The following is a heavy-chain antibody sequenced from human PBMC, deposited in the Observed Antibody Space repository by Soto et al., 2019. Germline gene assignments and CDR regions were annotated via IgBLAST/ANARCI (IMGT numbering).Heavy chain of an antibody. Sequence: QVQLVQSGAEVKKPGSSVKVSCKASGGTFSSYAISWVRHAPGQGLEWMGGIIPISDTTNYAQKFQGRVTITADESKSTAYMELSSLRSEDTAVYYCARSQGSSTSLEIYYYYYYGMDVWGQGTTVTVSS. J-gene: IGHJ6*02. CDR2: IIPISDTT. CDR1: GGTFSSYA. V-gene: IGHV1-69*01. CDR3: ARSQGSSTSLEIYYYYYYGMDV. D-gene: IGHD2-2*01.